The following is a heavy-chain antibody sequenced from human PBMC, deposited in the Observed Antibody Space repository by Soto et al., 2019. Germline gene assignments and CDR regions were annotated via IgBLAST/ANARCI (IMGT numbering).Heavy chain of an antibody. D-gene: IGHD1-26*01. J-gene: IGHJ4*02. CDR2: ISYDGSNK. Sequence: PGGSLRLSCAASGFTFSSYGMHWVRQAPGKGLEWVAVISYDGSNKYYADSVKGRFTISRDNSKNTLYLQMNSLRAEDTAVYYCAKDLFGRGSYYLFDYWGQGTLVTVSS. CDR1: GFTFSSYG. CDR3: AKDLFGRGSYYLFDY. V-gene: IGHV3-30*18.